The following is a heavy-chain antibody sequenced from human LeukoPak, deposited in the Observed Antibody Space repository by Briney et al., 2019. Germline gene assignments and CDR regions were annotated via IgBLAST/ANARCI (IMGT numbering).Heavy chain of an antibody. D-gene: IGHD2/OR15-2a*01. CDR2: IRSETDGGTT. V-gene: IGHV3-15*01. Sequence: GGTLRLSCAASGFTFSNAWMNWVRQAPGKGLEWVGHIRSETDGGTTGYAAPVRGRFSISRDDSKSTLYLQMNSLKTEDTAVYYCTTATFHWGQGNLVRVPS. CDR3: TTATFH. J-gene: IGHJ1*01. CDR1: GFTFSNAW.